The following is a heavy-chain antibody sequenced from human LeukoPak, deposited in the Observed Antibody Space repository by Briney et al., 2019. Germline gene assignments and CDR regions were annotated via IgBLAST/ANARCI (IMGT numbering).Heavy chain of an antibody. CDR2: ISSSGSTI. V-gene: IGHV3-11*01. CDR3: ATTVTTYFGYFDY. J-gene: IGHJ4*02. Sequence: GGSLRLSCAASGFTFSDYYMSWLRQAPGKGLEWVSYISSSGSTIYYADSVKGRFTISRDNAKNSLYLQMNSLRAEDTAVYYCATTVTTYFGYFDYWGQGTLVTVSS. D-gene: IGHD4-17*01. CDR1: GFTFSDYY.